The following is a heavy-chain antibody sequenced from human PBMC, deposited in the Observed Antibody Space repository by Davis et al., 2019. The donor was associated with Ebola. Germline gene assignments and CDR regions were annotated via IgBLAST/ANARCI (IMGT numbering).Heavy chain of an antibody. Sequence: PGGSLRLSCAASGFTFSTYSMHWVRQAPGKGLEWVAVISYDGSGEYKADSVKGRFTISRDNSKNTVSLLINSLRAEDTAVYYCARGEGAYDPWGQGTLVTVSS. J-gene: IGHJ5*02. CDR1: GFTFSTYS. V-gene: IGHV3-30-3*01. CDR3: ARGEGAYDP. CDR2: ISYDGSGE. D-gene: IGHD1-26*01.